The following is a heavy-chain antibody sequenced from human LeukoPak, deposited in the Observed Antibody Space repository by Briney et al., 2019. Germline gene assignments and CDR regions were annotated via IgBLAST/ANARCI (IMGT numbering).Heavy chain of an antibody. CDR1: GYTFTGYY. V-gene: IGHV1-2*02. D-gene: IGHD3-16*01. J-gene: IGHJ4*02. CDR3: ARELGFGSRGKNYFDY. Sequence: GGAVKDSCKASGYTFTGYYMHWVRQAPGQGLAWMGWINPNSGGTNYAQKFQGRVTMTRDTSISTTYMELSRLRSDDTAVYYCARELGFGSRGKNYFDYWGQGTLVTVSS. CDR2: INPNSGGT.